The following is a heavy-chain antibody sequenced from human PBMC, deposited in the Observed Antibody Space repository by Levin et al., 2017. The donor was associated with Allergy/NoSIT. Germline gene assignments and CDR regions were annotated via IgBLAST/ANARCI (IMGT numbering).Heavy chain of an antibody. CDR2: IIPIFGTA. Sequence: GASVKVSCKASGGTFSSYAISWVRQAPGQGLEWMGGIIPIFGTANYAQKFQGRVTITADESTSTAYMELSSLRSEDTAVYYCGVSTGTTAIDYWGQGTLVTVSS. V-gene: IGHV1-69*13. D-gene: IGHD1-7*01. J-gene: IGHJ4*02. CDR1: GGTFSSYA. CDR3: GVSTGTTAIDY.